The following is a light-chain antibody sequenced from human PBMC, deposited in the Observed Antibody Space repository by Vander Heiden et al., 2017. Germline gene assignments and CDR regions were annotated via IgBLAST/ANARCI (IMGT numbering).Light chain of an antibody. Sequence: DIVMTQSPPSLPVTPGEPASISCRSSQSLLHSNGYNYLGWYLQKPGQSPQLLIYLGSNRASGVPDRFSGSGSGTDVTLKISRVEAEDVGVYYCMQALQTPGTFDQGTKLEIK. V-gene: IGKV2-28*01. CDR3: MQALQTPGT. CDR1: QSLLHSNGYNY. CDR2: LGS. J-gene: IGKJ2*01.